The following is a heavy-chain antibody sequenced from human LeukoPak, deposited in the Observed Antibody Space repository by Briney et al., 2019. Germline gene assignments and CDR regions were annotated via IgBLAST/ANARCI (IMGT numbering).Heavy chain of an antibody. J-gene: IGHJ4*02. CDR2: IYYSGST. V-gene: IGHV4-31*03. CDR3: ARVSGLVVCACVDY. Sequence: SETLSLTCTVSGGSISSGGYYWSWIRQHPGRGLEWIGYIYYSGSTYYNPSLKSRVTISVDTSKNQFSLKLSSVTAADTAVYYCARVSGLVVCACVDYWGQGTLVTVSS. CDR1: GGSISSGGYY. D-gene: IGHD2-8*02.